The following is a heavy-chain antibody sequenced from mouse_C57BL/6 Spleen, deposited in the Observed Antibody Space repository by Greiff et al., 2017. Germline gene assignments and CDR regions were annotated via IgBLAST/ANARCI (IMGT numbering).Heavy chain of an antibody. CDR1: GFTFSSYA. CDR3: TRGDYYGSSIDY. CDR2: ISSGGDYI. V-gene: IGHV5-9-1*02. J-gene: IGHJ2*01. D-gene: IGHD1-1*01. Sequence: EVQRVESGEGLVKPGGSLKLSCAASGFTFSSYAMSWVRQTPEKRLEWVAYISSGGDYIYYADTVKGRFTISRDNARNTLYLQMSSLKSEDTAMYYCTRGDYYGSSIDYWGQGTTLTVSS.